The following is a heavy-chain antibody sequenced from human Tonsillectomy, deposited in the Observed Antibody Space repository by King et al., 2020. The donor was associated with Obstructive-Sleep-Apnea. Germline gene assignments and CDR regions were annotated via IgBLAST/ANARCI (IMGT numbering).Heavy chain of an antibody. Sequence: VQLVESGGGGVQPGRSLRLSCAASGFTFSTYAIHWVRQAPGKGLEWVAGISYEGSDKYYADSVKGRFTISRDNSKNTLYLQMNTLREDDTAVYYCARDKEHKGYFYYGMDVWGQGTTVTVSS. V-gene: IGHV3-30*04. D-gene: IGHD2-21*01. CDR2: ISYEGSDK. J-gene: IGHJ6*01. CDR1: GFTFSTYA. CDR3: ARDKEHKGYFYYGMDV.